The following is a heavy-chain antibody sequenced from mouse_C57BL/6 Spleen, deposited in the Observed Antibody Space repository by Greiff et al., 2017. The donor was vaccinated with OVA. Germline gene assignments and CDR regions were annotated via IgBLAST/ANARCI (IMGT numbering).Heavy chain of an antibody. CDR1: GFTFSSYA. CDR3: ARERGVRRGEYYIDY. CDR2: ISDGGSYT. Sequence: EVQRVESGGGLVKPGGSLKLSCAASGFTFSSYAMSWVRQTPEKRLEWVATISDGGSYTYYPDNVKGRFTISSDNAKTNLYLQMSHLKSEDTAMYYCARERGVRRGEYYIDYWGQGTTLTVSS. V-gene: IGHV5-4*01. D-gene: IGHD2-14*01. J-gene: IGHJ2*01.